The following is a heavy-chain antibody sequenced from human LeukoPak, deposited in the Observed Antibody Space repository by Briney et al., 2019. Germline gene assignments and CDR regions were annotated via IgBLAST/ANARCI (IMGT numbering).Heavy chain of an antibody. D-gene: IGHD1-26*01. J-gene: IGHJ5*02. V-gene: IGHV3-53*01. CDR2: TYSGGST. CDR1: GFTVSSNY. CDR3: ARAGATTLLGP. Sequence: GGSLRLSCAASGFTVSSNYMSWVRQAPGKGLEWVSVTYSGGSTYYADSVKGRFTISRDNSKNTLYLQMNSPRAEDTAIYYCARAGATTLLGPWGQGTLATVSS.